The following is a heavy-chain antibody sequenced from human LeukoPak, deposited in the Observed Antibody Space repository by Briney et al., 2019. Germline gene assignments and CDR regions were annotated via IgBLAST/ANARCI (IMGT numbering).Heavy chain of an antibody. CDR3: ASFYSGYDSSPFDY. V-gene: IGHV4-39*01. D-gene: IGHD5-12*01. Sequence: SETLSLTCTVSGGSISSSSYYWGWIRQPPGKGLEWIGSIYYSGSTYYNPSLKSRVTISADTSKNQFSLKLSSVTAADTAVYYCASFYSGYDSSPFDYWGQGTLVTVSS. CDR1: GGSISSSSYY. CDR2: IYYSGST. J-gene: IGHJ4*02.